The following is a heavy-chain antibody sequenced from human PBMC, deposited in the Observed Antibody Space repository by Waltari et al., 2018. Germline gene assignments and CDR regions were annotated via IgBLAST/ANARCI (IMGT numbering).Heavy chain of an antibody. CDR1: GYTFTGYY. D-gene: IGHD3-22*01. V-gene: IGHV1-2*02. Sequence: QVQLVQSGAEVKKPGASVKVSCKASGYTFTGYYMHWVRQAPGQGLEWMGWINPNSGGTNYAQKFQGRVTMTRDTSISTAYMELSRLRSDDTAVYYCARGGLVTYYYDSSGYYSWGQGTLVTVSS. CDR2: INPNSGGT. CDR3: ARGGLVTYYYDSSGYYS. J-gene: IGHJ4*02.